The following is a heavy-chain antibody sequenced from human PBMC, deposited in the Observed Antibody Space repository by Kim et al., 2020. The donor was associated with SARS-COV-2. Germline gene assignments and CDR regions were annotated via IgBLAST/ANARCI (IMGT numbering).Heavy chain of an antibody. CDR3: ARGRPLRSYYYDSSGSAAF. D-gene: IGHD3-22*01. CDR1: GGTFSGYA. J-gene: IGHJ3*01. Sequence: SVKVSSKASGGTFSGYAFSWVRQAPGQGLEWMGGIIPIFGTANYAQKFQGRVTITADESTSTAYMELSSLRSEDTAVYYCARGRPLRSYYYDSSGSAAF. CDR2: IIPIFGTA. V-gene: IGHV1-69*13.